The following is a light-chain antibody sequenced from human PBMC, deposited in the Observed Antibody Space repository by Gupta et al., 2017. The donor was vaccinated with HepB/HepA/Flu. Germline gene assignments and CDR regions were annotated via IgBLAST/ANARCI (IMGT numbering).Light chain of an antibody. J-gene: IGKJ3*01. CDR2: TTS. V-gene: IGKV1-9*01. CDR1: QGISNY. CDR3: QQLKSYPHT. Sequence: DIQLTQSPSFLSASVGDRVSITCRARQGISNYLAWYQQKPGKAPKLLIYTTSTLQTGVPSRFSGSGSGTEFTLTISSLQPEDFATYYCQQLKSYPHTFGPGTKVEIK.